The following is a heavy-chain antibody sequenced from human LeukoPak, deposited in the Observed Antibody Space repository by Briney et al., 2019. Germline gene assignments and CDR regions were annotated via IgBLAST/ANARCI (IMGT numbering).Heavy chain of an antibody. J-gene: IGHJ4*02. CDR3: ARVGDGNFDY. CDR1: GGSINTYY. V-gene: IGHV4-59*01. CDR2: IYYSRNT. Sequence: PSETLSLTCTVSGGSINTYYWSWIRQPPGKGLEWIGYIYYSRNTNKNPSHNSRLIMAVDTSKNQFSLKLSSVSAADTAVYYCARVGDGNFDYWGQGTLVTVSS.